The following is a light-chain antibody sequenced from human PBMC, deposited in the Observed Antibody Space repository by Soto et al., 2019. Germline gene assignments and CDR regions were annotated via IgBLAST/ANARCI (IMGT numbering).Light chain of an antibody. J-gene: IGKJ5*01. CDR1: QSVSSRY. CDR3: QQYVSLPIT. Sequence: DIVLTQSPVTLSFSPGERATLSCGSSQSVSSRYLAWYQQKPGQAPRLLIYATSSRATGIPDRFSGSGSGTDFTLTINRVAPEDFAVYYCQQYVSLPITFGQGTRLEIK. V-gene: IGKV3-20*01. CDR2: ATS.